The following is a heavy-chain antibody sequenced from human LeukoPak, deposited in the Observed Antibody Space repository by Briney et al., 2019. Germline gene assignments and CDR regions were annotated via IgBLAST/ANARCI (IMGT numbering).Heavy chain of an antibody. V-gene: IGHV4-38-2*01. CDR2: IYQSGNS. D-gene: IGHD1-20*01. Sequence: ASETLSLTCDVSGYSLSSGYYWGWIRQPPGKGLEWIGSIYQSGNSYQKSSLKSRLTLSVDTSKNNFSLKVVSVTAADTAVYYCARSPSRYNWNFDYWGQGILLTVAS. J-gene: IGHJ4*02. CDR3: ARSPSRYNWNFDY. CDR1: GYSLSSGYY.